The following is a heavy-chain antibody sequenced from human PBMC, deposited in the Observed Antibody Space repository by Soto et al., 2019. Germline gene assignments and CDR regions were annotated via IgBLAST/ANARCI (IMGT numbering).Heavy chain of an antibody. CDR2: IHYSGST. CDR3: ARRYGVYFDY. CDR1: GGSISNYY. V-gene: IGHV4-59*08. Sequence: SETLSLTCTVSGGSISNYYWSWIRQPPGKGLEWIGYIHYSGSTNYSPSLKSRVTISVDTSKNQFSLKLSSVTAADTAVYYCARRYGVYFDYWGQGTLVTVSS. J-gene: IGHJ4*02. D-gene: IGHD4-17*01.